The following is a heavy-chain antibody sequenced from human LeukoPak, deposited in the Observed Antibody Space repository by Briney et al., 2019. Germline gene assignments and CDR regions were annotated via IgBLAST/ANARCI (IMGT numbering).Heavy chain of an antibody. V-gene: IGHV4-34*01. CDR3: ARGNPGWFDP. J-gene: IGHJ5*02. CDR1: GGSFSGYY. Sequence: SETLSLTCAVYGGSFSGYYWSWIRQPPGKGLEWIGEINHSGSTNYNPSLKSRVTISVDTSKNQFSLKLSSVTAADTAVYYCARGNPGWFDPWGQGTLVTVSS. CDR2: INHSGST.